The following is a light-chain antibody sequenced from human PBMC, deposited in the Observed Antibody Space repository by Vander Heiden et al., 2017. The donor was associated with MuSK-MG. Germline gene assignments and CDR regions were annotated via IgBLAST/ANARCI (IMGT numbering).Light chain of an antibody. J-gene: IGKJ2*02. V-gene: IGKV1-33*01. CDR3: QPEVNLPRT. CDR1: QDISNY. CDR2: DAS. Sequence: DIQMTQSPSSLSASVGDRVTITCQASQDISNYLNWYQQKPGKAPKLLIYDASNLETGVPSRVSGSGSGTDFTFTISSLQPEDIATYYCQPEVNLPRTFGQGTKLEIK.